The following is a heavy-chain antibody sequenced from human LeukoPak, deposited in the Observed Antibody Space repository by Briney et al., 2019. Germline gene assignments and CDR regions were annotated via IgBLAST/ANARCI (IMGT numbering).Heavy chain of an antibody. CDR1: GYTFTNYG. CDR3: ARDRYPYDFEGDHPNDY. Sequence: ASVKVSCKASGYTFTNYGITWVRQAPGQGLEWMGWISAYNGNTNYPQKLQGRVTMTTDTPTSTAYMELRSLRSDDTAVYYCARDRYPYDFEGDHPNDYWGQGTLVTVSS. CDR2: ISAYNGNT. J-gene: IGHJ4*02. V-gene: IGHV1-18*01. D-gene: IGHD3-3*01.